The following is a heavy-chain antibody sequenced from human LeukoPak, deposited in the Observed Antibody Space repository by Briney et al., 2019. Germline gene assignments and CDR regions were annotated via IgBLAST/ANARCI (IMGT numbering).Heavy chain of an antibody. CDR3: ARDTYRFDDY. CDR2: ISGSGSST. CDR1: GFTFSSYA. Sequence: PGGSLRLSCAASGFTFSSYAMNWVRQGPGKGLEWVSDISGSGSSTYYADSVKGRLTISRDNSKNTLYLQMNSLRAEDTAVYYCARDTYRFDDYWGQGTLVTVSS. V-gene: IGHV3-23*01. J-gene: IGHJ4*02.